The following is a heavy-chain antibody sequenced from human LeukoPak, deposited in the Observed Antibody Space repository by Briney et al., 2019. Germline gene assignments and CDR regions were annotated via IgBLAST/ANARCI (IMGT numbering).Heavy chain of an antibody. Sequence: GRSLRLSCAASGFTFSSYGMHWVRQAPGKGLEWVAVISYDGSNKYYADSVKGRFTISRDNSKNTLYMQMNSLRAEDTAVYYCAKLYYYSSGYYYVAIDYWGQGTLVTVSS. CDR1: GFTFSSYG. V-gene: IGHV3-30*18. D-gene: IGHD3-22*01. CDR3: AKLYYYSSGYYYVAIDY. J-gene: IGHJ4*02. CDR2: ISYDGSNK.